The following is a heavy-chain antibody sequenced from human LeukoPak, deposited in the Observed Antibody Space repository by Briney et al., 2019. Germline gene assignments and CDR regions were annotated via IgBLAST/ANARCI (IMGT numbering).Heavy chain of an antibody. CDR1: GGSISSYY. J-gene: IGHJ4*02. CDR3: ASGRDGYLFDY. CDR2: INYSGST. D-gene: IGHD5-24*01. V-gene: IGHV4-59*01. Sequence: SETLSLTCTVSGGSISSYYWSWIRQPPGKGLEWIGYINYSGSTNYNPSLKSRVTISVDTSKNQFSLKLSSVTAADTAVYYCASGRDGYLFDYWGQGTLVTVSS.